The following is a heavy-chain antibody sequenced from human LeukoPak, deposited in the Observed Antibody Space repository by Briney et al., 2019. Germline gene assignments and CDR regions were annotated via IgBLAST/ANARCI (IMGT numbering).Heavy chain of an antibody. CDR1: GYTFTGYY. CDR2: MNPNSGNT. CDR3: ARASYSNYAYYYGMDV. D-gene: IGHD4-11*01. J-gene: IGHJ6*02. V-gene: IGHV1-8*02. Sequence: GASVKVSCKASGYTFTGYYMHWVRQAPGQGLEWMGWMNPNSGNTGYAQKFQGRVTMTRNTSISTAYMELSSLRSEDTAVYYCARASYSNYAYYYGMDVWGQGTTVTVSS.